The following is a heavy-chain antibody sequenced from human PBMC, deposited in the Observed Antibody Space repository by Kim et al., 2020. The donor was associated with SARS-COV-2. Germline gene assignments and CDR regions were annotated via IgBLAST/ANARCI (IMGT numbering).Heavy chain of an antibody. D-gene: IGHD2-21*01. V-gene: IGHV4-31*02. CDR3: ARDGGATIPSYYYGMDV. Sequence: KGRVTKSVDTSKNQFSLKLSSVTAADTAVYYCARDGGATIPSYYYGMDVWGQGTTVTVSS. J-gene: IGHJ6*02.